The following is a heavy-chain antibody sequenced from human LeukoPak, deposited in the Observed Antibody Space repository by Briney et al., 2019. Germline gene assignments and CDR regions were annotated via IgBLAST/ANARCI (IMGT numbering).Heavy chain of an antibody. J-gene: IGHJ5*02. V-gene: IGHV4-34*01. Sequence: SETLSLTCAVYGGSFSGYYWSWIRQPPGKGLEWIGEINHSGSTNYNPSLKSRVTISVDTSKNQFSLKLSSATAADTAVYYCARVGRGYDFWSGYTEPQNWFDPWGQGTLVTVSS. CDR3: ARVGRGYDFWSGYTEPQNWFDP. CDR1: GGSFSGYY. D-gene: IGHD3-3*01. CDR2: INHSGST.